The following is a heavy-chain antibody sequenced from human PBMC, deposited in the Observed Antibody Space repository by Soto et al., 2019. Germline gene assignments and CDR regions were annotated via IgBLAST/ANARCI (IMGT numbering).Heavy chain of an antibody. D-gene: IGHD3-22*01. CDR1: GFTFSSYW. CDR2: IKQDGSEK. Sequence: GGSLRLSCAASGFTFSSYWMSWVRQAPGKGLEWVANIKQDGSEKYYVDSVKGRFTISRDNAKNSLYLQMNSLRAEDTAVYYCARDRLFTYYYDSSGYSFDYWGQGTLVTVSS. J-gene: IGHJ4*02. CDR3: ARDRLFTYYYDSSGYSFDY. V-gene: IGHV3-7*01.